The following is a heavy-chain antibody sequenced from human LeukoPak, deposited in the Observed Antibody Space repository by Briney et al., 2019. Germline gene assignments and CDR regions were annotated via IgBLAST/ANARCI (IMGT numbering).Heavy chain of an antibody. Sequence: GGSLRPSCAASGFPFSNYAMTWVRQAPGKGLEWVSAISGSGGSTYYADSVKGRFTISRNNSKNTLYVQMNILRAEDTAVYYCAKGKGEYDVLTGRYYYYGMDVWGQGTTVTVSS. D-gene: IGHD3-9*01. J-gene: IGHJ6*02. CDR3: AKGKGEYDVLTGRYYYYGMDV. V-gene: IGHV3-23*01. CDR1: GFPFSNYA. CDR2: ISGSGGST.